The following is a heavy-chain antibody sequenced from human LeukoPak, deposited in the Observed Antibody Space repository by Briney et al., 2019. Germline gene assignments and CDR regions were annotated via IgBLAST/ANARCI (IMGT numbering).Heavy chain of an antibody. Sequence: SETLSLTCTVSGGSISSYYWSWIRQPPGKGLEWIGSIYYSGSTYYNPSLKSRVTISVDTSKNQFSLKLSSVTAADTAVYYCARLIVVVPAAPGGGAFDIWGQGTMVTVSS. D-gene: IGHD2-2*01. CDR3: ARLIVVVPAAPGGGAFDI. CDR2: IYYSGST. J-gene: IGHJ3*02. V-gene: IGHV4-39*01. CDR1: GGSISSYY.